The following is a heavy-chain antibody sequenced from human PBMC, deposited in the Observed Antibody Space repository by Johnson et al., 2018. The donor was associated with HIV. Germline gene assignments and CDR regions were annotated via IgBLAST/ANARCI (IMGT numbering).Heavy chain of an antibody. CDR3: ARGAAFDI. J-gene: IGHJ3*02. CDR1: GFTVSRNY. CDR2: IYSGGDT. Sequence: VQLVESGGGLVQPGGSLRLSCAASGFTVSRNYMNWVRQAPGNGLEWVSVIYSGGDTYYAESVKGRFTISRDNFKNTLYLQMNSLKVEDTAVYYCARGAAFDIWGQGTMVIVSS. V-gene: IGHV3-66*01.